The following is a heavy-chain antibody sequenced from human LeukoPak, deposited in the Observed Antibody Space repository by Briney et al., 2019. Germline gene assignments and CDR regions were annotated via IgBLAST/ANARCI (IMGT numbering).Heavy chain of an antibody. Sequence: ASVKVSCKASGYTFTSYAMHWVRQAPGQRLEWMGWINAGNGNTKYSQKFQGRVTITRDTSASTAYMELSSLRSEDTAVYYCARLRGGDGYNSVFDYWAREPWSPSPQ. V-gene: IGHV1-3*01. CDR3: ARLRGGDGYNSVFDY. CDR1: GYTFTSYA. J-gene: IGHJ4*02. CDR2: INAGNGNT. D-gene: IGHD5-24*01.